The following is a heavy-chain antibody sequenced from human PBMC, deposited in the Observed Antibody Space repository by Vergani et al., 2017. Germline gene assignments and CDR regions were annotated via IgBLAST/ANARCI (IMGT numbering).Heavy chain of an antibody. J-gene: IGHJ4*02. Sequence: QVQLVQSGAEVKKPGSSVKVSCKASGGTFSSYAISWVRQAPGQGLEWMGWISAYNGNTNYAQKLQGRVTMTTDTSTSTAYMELRSLRSDDTAVYYCARVDTAMAPSWYYFDYWGQGTLVTVSS. V-gene: IGHV1-18*01. D-gene: IGHD5-18*01. CDR1: GGTFSSYA. CDR2: ISAYNGNT. CDR3: ARVDTAMAPSWYYFDY.